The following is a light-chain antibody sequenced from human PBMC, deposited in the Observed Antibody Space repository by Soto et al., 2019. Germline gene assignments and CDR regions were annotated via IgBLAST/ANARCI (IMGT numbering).Light chain of an antibody. Sequence: EIVLTQSPGTLSLSPGERATLSCRASQSVSSSYLAWYQQKPGQAPRLLIYGASSRATGIPDRFSGSGSGTDFTLTISRLEPEDLAVYYCQQYGSSPPVIFGGGTK. CDR3: QQYGSSPPVI. V-gene: IGKV3-20*01. CDR1: QSVSSSY. J-gene: IGKJ4*01. CDR2: GAS.